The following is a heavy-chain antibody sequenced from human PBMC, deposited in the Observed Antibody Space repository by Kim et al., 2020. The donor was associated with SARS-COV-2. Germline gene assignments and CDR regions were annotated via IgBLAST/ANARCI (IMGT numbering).Heavy chain of an antibody. V-gene: IGHV3-23*01. CDR3: AKDNDSCGYYGDAFAI. J-gene: IGHJ3*02. Sequence: GGSLRLSCAASGFTFSSHAMSWVRQAPGKGLEWVSAISGSGRSTYYADSVKGRFTISRDNSKNTPYLQMNSLRAEDPAVYYRAKDNDSCGYYGDAFAIWG. CDR1: GFTFSSHA. CDR2: ISGSGRST. D-gene: IGHD3-22*01.